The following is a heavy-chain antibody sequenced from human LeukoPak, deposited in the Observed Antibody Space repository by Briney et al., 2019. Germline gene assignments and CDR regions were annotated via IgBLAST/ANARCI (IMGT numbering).Heavy chain of an antibody. V-gene: IGHV3-48*03. D-gene: IGHD3-9*01. CDR1: GFTFSSYE. CDR3: ARAGGVGRYFDWLHSVSVWFDP. Sequence: GGSLRLSCAASGFTFSSYEMNWVRQAPGKGLERGSYISSSGSTIYYANSVKGRFTISRDNAKNSLYLQMNSLRAEDTAVYYCARAGGVGRYFDWLHSVSVWFDPWGQGTLVTVSS. CDR2: ISSSGSTI. J-gene: IGHJ5*02.